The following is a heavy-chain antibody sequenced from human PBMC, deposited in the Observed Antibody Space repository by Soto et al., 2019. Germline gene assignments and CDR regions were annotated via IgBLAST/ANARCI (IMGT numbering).Heavy chain of an antibody. D-gene: IGHD5-18*01. CDR3: AKDWSSSGSYYGMDV. Sequence: PGGSLRLSCAASGFTFSSYGMHWVRQAPGKGLEWVAVISYDGSNKYYADSVKGRFTISRDNSKNTLYLQMNSLRAEDTAVYYCAKDWSSSGSYYGMDVWGQVTTVTVSS. CDR2: ISYDGSNK. CDR1: GFTFSSYG. J-gene: IGHJ6*02. V-gene: IGHV3-30*18.